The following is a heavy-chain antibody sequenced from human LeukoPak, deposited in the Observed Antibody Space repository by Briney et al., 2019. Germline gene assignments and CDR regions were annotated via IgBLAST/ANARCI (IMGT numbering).Heavy chain of an antibody. Sequence: ASVKVSCKASGYTFTSYGISWVRQAPGQGLEWMGWINTNTGNPTYAQGFTGRFVFSLDTSVSTAYLQISSLKAEDTAVYYCARSLGEVLLWFGELLPDYYYYMDVWGKGTTVTVSS. CDR1: GYTFTSYG. J-gene: IGHJ6*03. V-gene: IGHV7-4-1*02. CDR2: INTNTGNP. D-gene: IGHD3-10*01. CDR3: ARSLGEVLLWFGELLPDYYYYMDV.